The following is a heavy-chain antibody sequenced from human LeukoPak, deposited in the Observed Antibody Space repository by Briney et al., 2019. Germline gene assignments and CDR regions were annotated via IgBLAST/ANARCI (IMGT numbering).Heavy chain of an antibody. CDR3: AKENGLEMATINFDY. J-gene: IGHJ4*02. V-gene: IGHV3-9*01. D-gene: IGHD5-24*01. Sequence: GGSLRPSCAASGFTFDDYVMHWVWQAPGKGLEWVSGISWNSGSIGYADSVKGRFTISRDNAKNSLYLQMNSLRAEDTALYYCAKENGLEMATINFDYWGQGTLVTVSS. CDR2: ISWNSGSI. CDR1: GFTFDDYV.